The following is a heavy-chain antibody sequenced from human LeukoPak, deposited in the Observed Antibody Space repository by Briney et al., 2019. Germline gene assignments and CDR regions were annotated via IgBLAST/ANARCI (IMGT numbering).Heavy chain of an antibody. CDR2: IYNSGST. D-gene: IGHD6-13*01. V-gene: IGHV4-59*01. CDR1: GGSISSYH. J-gene: IGHJ4*02. CDR3: GRGDSSSWAYYFDY. Sequence: SETLSLTCTVSGGSISSYHWSWIRQPPGKGLEWIGYIYNSGSTNYNPSLKSRVTISVDKSRNQFSLKLSSVSAADTAVYYCGRGDSSSWAYYFDYWGQEPLVTVSS.